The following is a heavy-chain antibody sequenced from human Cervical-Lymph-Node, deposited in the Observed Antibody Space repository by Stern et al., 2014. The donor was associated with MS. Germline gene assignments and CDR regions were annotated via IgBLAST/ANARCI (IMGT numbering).Heavy chain of an antibody. D-gene: IGHD4/OR15-4a*01. Sequence: EVQLEESGGGLVQPGRSLRLSCAASGFTFADYAMHWVRQGPGQGLEWVSSISWNSGGVTYEDSSKGRFAIFRDHSTNSPYLHIDGLRAEDAAFYYCARDVDSTMAVSFDSWGQGTLVIVSS. CDR1: GFTFADYA. CDR2: ISWNSGGV. V-gene: IGHV3-9*01. CDR3: ARDVDSTMAVSFDS. J-gene: IGHJ4*02.